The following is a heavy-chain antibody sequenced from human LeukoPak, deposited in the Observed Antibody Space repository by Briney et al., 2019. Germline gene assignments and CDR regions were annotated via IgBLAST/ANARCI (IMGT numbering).Heavy chain of an antibody. CDR1: GASINSNY. J-gene: IGHJ5*02. CDR3: ARGGHYNWSDP. CDR2: ISTSGST. Sequence: SETLSLTCTVSGASINSNYWSWIRQPAGKGLEWIGRISTSGSTNYNPSLKSRLTMSVDTSKNQFSLKLSSVTAADTAVYYCARGGHYNWSDPWGQGTLVTVSS. V-gene: IGHV4-4*07. D-gene: IGHD2-21*02.